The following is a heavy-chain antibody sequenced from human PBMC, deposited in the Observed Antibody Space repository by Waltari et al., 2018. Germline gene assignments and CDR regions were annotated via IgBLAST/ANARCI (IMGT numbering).Heavy chain of an antibody. Sequence: QVQLVQSGAEVKKPGASVKVSCKASGYTFTGYYMHWVRQAPGQGLEWRGRINPNSGGTNYAQKFQGRVTMTRDTSISTAYMELSSLRSEDTAVYYCARDLPLLSSWEGAFDIWGQGTMVTVSS. CDR2: INPNSGGT. J-gene: IGHJ3*02. D-gene: IGHD6-13*01. CDR3: ARDLPLLSSWEGAFDI. CDR1: GYTFTGYY. V-gene: IGHV1-2*06.